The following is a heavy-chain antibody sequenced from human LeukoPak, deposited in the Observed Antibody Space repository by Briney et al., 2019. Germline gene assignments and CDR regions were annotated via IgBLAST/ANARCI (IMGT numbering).Heavy chain of an antibody. V-gene: IGHV3-15*07. CDR3: TTDGVTVGATVDAFDI. D-gene: IGHD1-26*01. J-gene: IGHJ3*02. Sequence: TGGSLRLSCAASGFTFSSHAMNWVRQAPGKGLEWVGRIKSKTDGGTTDYAAPVKGRFTISRDDSKNTLYLQMNSLKTEDTAVYYCTTDGVTVGATVDAFDIWGQGTMVTVSS. CDR2: IKSKTDGGTT. CDR1: GFTFSSHA.